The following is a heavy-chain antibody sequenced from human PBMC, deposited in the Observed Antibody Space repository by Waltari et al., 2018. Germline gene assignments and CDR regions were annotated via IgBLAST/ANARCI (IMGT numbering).Heavy chain of an antibody. V-gene: IGHV4-39*01. J-gene: IGHJ4*02. Sequence: IGSIYYSGSTYYNPSLKSRVTISVDTSKNQFSLKLSSVTAADTAVYYCARLSSGLRLGETGRRADLDYWGQGTLVTVSS. CDR2: IYYSGST. CDR3: ARLSSGLRLGETGRRADLDY. D-gene: IGHD3-16*01.